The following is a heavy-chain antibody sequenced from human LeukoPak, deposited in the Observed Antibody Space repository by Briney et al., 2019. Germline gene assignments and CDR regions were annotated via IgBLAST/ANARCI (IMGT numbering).Heavy chain of an antibody. CDR2: INPNSGGT. J-gene: IGHJ4*02. V-gene: IGHV1-2*04. CDR3: ARGSTVVKYYFDY. CDR1: GYTFTGYY. Sequence: EASVNVSCKASGYTFTGYYMHWVRQAPGQGLEWMGWINPNSGGTNYAQKVQGWVTMTRDTSISTAYMELSRLRSDDTAVYYCARGSTVVKYYFDYWGQGTLVTVSS. D-gene: IGHD4-23*01.